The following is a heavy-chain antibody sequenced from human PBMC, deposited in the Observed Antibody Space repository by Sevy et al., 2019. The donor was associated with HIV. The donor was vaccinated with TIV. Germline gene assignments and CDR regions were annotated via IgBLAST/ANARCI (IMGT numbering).Heavy chain of an antibody. CDR3: ARHCAGSSCSHAFDI. J-gene: IGHJ3*02. Sequence: SETLSLTCAAYGGSFSGYYWSWIRQPPGKGLEWIGEINHSGGTNYNPSLKSRVTISVDTSKNQFSLKLNSVAAADTAVYYCARHCAGSSCSHAFDIWGQGTMVTVSS. CDR2: INHSGGT. V-gene: IGHV4-34*01. D-gene: IGHD2-15*01. CDR1: GGSFSGYY.